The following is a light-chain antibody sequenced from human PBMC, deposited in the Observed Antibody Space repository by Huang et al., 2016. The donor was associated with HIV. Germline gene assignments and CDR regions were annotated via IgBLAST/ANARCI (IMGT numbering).Light chain of an antibody. CDR1: QNILYNSNNKNF. Sequence: DIVMTQSPDSLSLSLGERATINCRSSQNILYNSNNKNFLIWYQQKPGQPPKLLIYWASTRESGVPARFSCSVFATDFNLTISSLQAEDVAVYYCQQCYTPPYTFGQGTKVEIK. J-gene: IGKJ2*01. CDR2: WAS. CDR3: QQCYTPPYT. V-gene: IGKV4-1*01.